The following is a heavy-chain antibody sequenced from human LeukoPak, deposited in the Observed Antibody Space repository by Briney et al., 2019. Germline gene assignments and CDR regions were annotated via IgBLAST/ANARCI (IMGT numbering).Heavy chain of an antibody. CDR1: GFTFTNYA. CDR2: ISGSGAST. CDR3: AKGGPYSSDLLPTY. V-gene: IGHV3-23*01. J-gene: IGHJ4*02. Sequence: VGSLRLSCAASGFTFTNYAMSWVRQAPGKGLEWVSAISGSGASTYYADSVKGRFTISRDNSKDTLYLQMNSLRAEDTAVYYCAKGGPYSSDLLPTYWVQGTLATVSS. D-gene: IGHD6-19*01.